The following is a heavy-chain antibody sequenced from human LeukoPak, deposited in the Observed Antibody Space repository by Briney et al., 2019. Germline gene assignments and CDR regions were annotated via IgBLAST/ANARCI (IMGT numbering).Heavy chain of an antibody. CDR1: GGSFSGYY. CDR2: INHSGST. V-gene: IGHV4-34*01. CDR3: ARGLDAFDI. Sequence: PSVTLSLTCAVYGGSFSGYYWSWIRQPPGKGLEWIGEINHSGSTTYNPSLKSRVTISVDTSKNQFSLKLSSVAVADTAVYYCARGLDAFDIWGQGTMVTVSS. J-gene: IGHJ3*02.